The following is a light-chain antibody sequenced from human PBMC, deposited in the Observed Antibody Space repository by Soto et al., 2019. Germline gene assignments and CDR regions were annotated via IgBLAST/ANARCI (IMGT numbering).Light chain of an antibody. CDR3: SSYAGSSNV. J-gene: IGLJ1*01. Sequence: QSVLTQPPSASGTPGQRVTISCSGSSSNIGRNSVNWYKQLPGAAPKLLISSNNQRPSGVPDRFSGSKSGTAASLAISGLQSEDEADYYCSSYAGSSNVFGTGTKVTVL. V-gene: IGLV1-44*01. CDR1: SSNIGRNS. CDR2: SNN.